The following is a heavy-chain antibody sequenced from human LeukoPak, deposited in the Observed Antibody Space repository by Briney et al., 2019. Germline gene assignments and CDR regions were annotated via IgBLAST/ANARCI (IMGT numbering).Heavy chain of an antibody. V-gene: IGHV4-38-2*02. CDR3: ARDVAYYGSGYSF. D-gene: IGHD3-10*01. CDR2: IFHSGSA. J-gene: IGHJ4*02. CDR1: GYSISSGNY. Sequence: PSGTLSLTCTVSGYSISSGNYWGWIRQPPGKGLEWIGTIFHSGSAYYNPSLKSRVTISLDTSRNQFSLKMNSLTAADTAVYYCARDVAYYGSGYSFWGQGTRVTVSS.